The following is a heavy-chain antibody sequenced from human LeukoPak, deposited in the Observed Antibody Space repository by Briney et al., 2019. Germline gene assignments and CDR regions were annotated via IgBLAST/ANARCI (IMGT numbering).Heavy chain of an antibody. CDR1: GFTFSSYS. CDR3: ARESYDILTGFDY. D-gene: IGHD3-9*01. CDR2: ISSSSSTI. J-gene: IGHJ4*02. Sequence: PGGSLRLSCAASGFTFSSYSMNWVRQAPGKGLEWVSYISSSSSTIYYADSVKGRFTISRDNAKNSLYLQMNSLRSEDTAVYYCARESYDILTGFDYWGQGTLVTVSS. V-gene: IGHV3-48*01.